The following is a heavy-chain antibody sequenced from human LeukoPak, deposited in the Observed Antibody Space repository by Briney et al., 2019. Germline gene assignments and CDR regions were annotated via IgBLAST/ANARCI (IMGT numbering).Heavy chain of an antibody. V-gene: IGHV1-58*01. D-gene: IGHD6-19*01. CDR3: AAGVGSSCWYAGYYYGMDV. Sequence: GASVKVSCKASGFTFTSSAVQWVRQARGQRLEWIGWIVVGSGNTNYAQKFQERVTITRDMSTSTAYMELSSLRSEDTAVYYCAAGVGSSCWYAGYYYGMDVWGQGTTVTVSS. CDR2: IVVGSGNT. CDR1: GFTFTSSA. J-gene: IGHJ6*02.